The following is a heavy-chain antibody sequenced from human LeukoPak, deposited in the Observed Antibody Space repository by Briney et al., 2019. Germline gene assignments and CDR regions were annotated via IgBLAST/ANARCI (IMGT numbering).Heavy chain of an antibody. CDR2: ISSSSSYI. J-gene: IGHJ4*02. D-gene: IGHD2-15*01. CDR1: GFTFSSYS. Sequence: PGGSLRLSCAASGFTFSSYSMNWVRQAPGKGLEWVSSISSSSSYIYYADSVKGRFTISRDNAKNSLYLQMNSLRAEDTAVYYYANSRTARKDFDYWGQGTLVTVSS. V-gene: IGHV3-21*01. CDR3: ANSRTARKDFDY.